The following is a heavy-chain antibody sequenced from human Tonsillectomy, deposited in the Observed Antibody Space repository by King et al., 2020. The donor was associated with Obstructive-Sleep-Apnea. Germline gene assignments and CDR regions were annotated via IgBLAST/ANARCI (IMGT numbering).Heavy chain of an antibody. V-gene: IGHV4-31*03. Sequence: VQLQESGPGLVKSSQTLSLTCTVSGGSIRSSGYYWSWIRQHSGKGLEWIGYISYSGVTSYNPSLKSRVAFSIDMSQNQFSLNLRSLTAADTAVYYCAGDPRFRWLDFWGQGTPVPRFS. CDR1: GGSIRSSGYY. CDR3: AGDPRFRWLDF. J-gene: IGHJ6*01. CDR2: ISYSGVT. D-gene: IGHD3-22*01.